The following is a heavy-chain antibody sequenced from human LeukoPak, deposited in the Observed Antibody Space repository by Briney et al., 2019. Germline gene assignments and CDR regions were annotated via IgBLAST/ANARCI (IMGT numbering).Heavy chain of an antibody. CDR1: GYTFTSYG. J-gene: IGHJ4*02. CDR3: ARSLGGVITGYYFDY. Sequence: ASVKVSCKASGYTFTSYGISWVRQAPGQGLEWMGWISAYNGNTNYAQKLQGRVTMTTDTSTSTAYMELRSLRSDDTAVYYCARSLGGVITGYYFDYWGQGTLVTVSS. D-gene: IGHD3-10*01. V-gene: IGHV1-18*01. CDR2: ISAYNGNT.